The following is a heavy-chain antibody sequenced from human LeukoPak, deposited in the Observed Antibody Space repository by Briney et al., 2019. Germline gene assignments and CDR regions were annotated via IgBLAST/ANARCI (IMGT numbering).Heavy chain of an antibody. CDR2: INSDGSST. CDR1: GFTFSSYW. CDR3: ARPHILTGYYPKPFDY. V-gene: IGHV3-74*01. D-gene: IGHD3-9*01. Sequence: GGSLRLSCAASGFTFSSYWMHWVRQAPGKGLVWVSRINSDGSSTTYADSVKGRFTISRDNAKNTPYLQMNSLRAEDTAVYYCARPHILTGYYPKPFDYWGQGTLVTVSS. J-gene: IGHJ4*02.